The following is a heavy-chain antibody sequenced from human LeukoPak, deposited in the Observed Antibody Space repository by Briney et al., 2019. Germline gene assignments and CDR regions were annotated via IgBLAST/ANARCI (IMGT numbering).Heavy chain of an antibody. CDR3: ARVLLWFGELFLDY. V-gene: IGHV4-34*01. CDR2: IYYSGST. Sequence: PSETLSLTCAVYGGSFSGYYWSWIRQPPGKGLEWIGSIYYSGSTYYNPSLKSRVTISVDTSKNQFSLKLSSVTAADTAVYYCARVLLWFGELFLDYWGQGTLVTVSS. D-gene: IGHD3-10*01. CDR1: GGSFSGYY. J-gene: IGHJ4*02.